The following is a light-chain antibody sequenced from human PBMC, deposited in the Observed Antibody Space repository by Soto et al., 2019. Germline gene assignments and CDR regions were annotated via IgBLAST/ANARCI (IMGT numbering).Light chain of an antibody. CDR1: QAIYNY. V-gene: IGKV1-27*01. Sequence: DIQMTQSPSSLSASVGDRVTITCRASQAIYNYLAWYQQKPGKVPTLLISAASTLQSGVPSSFSGSGSGTDFTLTISSLQPGDVATYYCQKFSAVPTFGGGTKVEI. CDR3: QKFSAVPT. J-gene: IGKJ4*01. CDR2: AAS.